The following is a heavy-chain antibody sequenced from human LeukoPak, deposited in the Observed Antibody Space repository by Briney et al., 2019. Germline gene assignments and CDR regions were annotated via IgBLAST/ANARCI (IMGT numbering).Heavy chain of an antibody. Sequence: ASVKVSCKASGYTFTSYNMHWVRQAPGQGLEWMEIINPSGGSTSCAQKFQGRVTMTRDTSTSTVYMELSSLRSEDTAVYYCARFSSSWFDPWGQGTLVTVSS. CDR1: GYTFTSYN. J-gene: IGHJ5*02. CDR3: ARFSSSWFDP. V-gene: IGHV1-46*01. D-gene: IGHD6-13*01. CDR2: INPSGGST.